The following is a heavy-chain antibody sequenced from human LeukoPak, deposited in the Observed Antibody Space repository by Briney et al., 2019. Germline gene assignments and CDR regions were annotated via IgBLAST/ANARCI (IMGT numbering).Heavy chain of an antibody. CDR2: IYTSGST. CDR1: GGSVSSGSYY. CDR3: ASSSSSWYPYYFDY. V-gene: IGHV4-61*01. D-gene: IGHD6-13*01. J-gene: IGHJ4*02. Sequence: SETLSLTCTVSGGSVSSGSYYWSWIRQPPGKGLEWIGRIYTSGSTNYNPSLKSRVTMSVDTSKNQFSLKLSSVTAADTAVYYCASSSSSWYPYYFDYWGQGTLVTVSS.